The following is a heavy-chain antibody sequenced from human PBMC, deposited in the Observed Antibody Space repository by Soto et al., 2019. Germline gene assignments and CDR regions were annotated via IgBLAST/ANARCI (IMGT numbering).Heavy chain of an antibody. CDR2: VIPMVGMS. V-gene: IGHV1-69*02. D-gene: IGHD3-10*01. CDR3: ATNSGSRSTHFDY. J-gene: IGHJ4*02. CDR1: RGTFSYNT. Sequence: QVQLVQSGAEVKKPGSSVKVSCTASRGTFSYNTISWVRQAPGQGLEWMGRVIPMVGMSSYAQKFQGRLTSSADKSTSTVYMVLNSLRPEDMAVYYFATNSGSRSTHFDYWGQGTLVTVSS.